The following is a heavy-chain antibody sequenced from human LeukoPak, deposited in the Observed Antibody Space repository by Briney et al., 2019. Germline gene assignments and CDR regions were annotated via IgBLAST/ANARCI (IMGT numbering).Heavy chain of an antibody. D-gene: IGHD6-19*01. CDR3: ARGAVAVRNAFDI. CDR2: SYYSSKWYN. V-gene: IGHV6-1*01. CDR1: GDSVSSNSAA. J-gene: IGHJ3*02. Sequence: SQTLSLTCAISGDSVSSNSAAWNWIRQSPSRGLEWLGKSYYSSKWYNDYAVSVKSRITINPDTSKNQFSLQLNSVTPEDTALYYCARGAVAVRNAFDIWGQGTMVTVSS.